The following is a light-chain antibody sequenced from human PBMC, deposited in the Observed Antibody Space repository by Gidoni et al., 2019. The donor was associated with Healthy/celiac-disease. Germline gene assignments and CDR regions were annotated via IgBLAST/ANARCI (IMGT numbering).Light chain of an antibody. CDR3: QQYNNWPGA. Sequence: EIVMTQSPATLSVSPGERATLSCRASQSVSSNLAWYQQKPGQAPRLHIYGASTRATGIPARFSGSGSGTEFTLTISSLQSEDFAVYYCQQYNNWPGAFXXXTKVEIK. J-gene: IGKJ1*01. CDR2: GAS. V-gene: IGKV3-15*01. CDR1: QSVSSN.